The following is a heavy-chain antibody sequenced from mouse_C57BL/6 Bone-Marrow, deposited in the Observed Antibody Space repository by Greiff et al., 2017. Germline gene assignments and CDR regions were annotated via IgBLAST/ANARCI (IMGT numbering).Heavy chain of an antibody. CDR3: ARGGSYYYGSSHFDY. V-gene: IGHV5-16*01. D-gene: IGHD1-1*01. CDR2: INYDGSST. J-gene: IGHJ2*01. Sequence: EVKLVESEGGLVQPGSSMKLSCTASGFTFSDYYMAWVRQVPEKGLEWVANINYDGSSTYYLDSLKSRFIISRDNAKNILYLQMSSLKSEDTATYYCARGGSYYYGSSHFDYWGQGTTLTVSS. CDR1: GFTFSDYY.